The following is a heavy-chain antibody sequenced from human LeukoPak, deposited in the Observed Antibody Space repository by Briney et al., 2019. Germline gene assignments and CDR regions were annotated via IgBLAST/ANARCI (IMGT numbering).Heavy chain of an antibody. J-gene: IGHJ4*02. V-gene: IGHV3-69-1*01. D-gene: IGHD4-23*01. CDR2: ISSRRYT. CDR1: GFSFSVYS. Sequence: VGYLRLSCAASGFSFSVYSMNWVRQAPGKGLEWVSSISSRRYTDYADSVRGRFTISRDNAKNSLFLQMNSLRAEETAVYYCASYGGFTSATLVDLLWGQGTLVTVSS. CDR3: ASYGGFTSATLVDLL.